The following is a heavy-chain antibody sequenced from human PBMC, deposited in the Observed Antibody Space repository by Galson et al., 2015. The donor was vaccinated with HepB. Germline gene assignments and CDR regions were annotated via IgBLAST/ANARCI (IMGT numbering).Heavy chain of an antibody. CDR1: GYNFTSYW. D-gene: IGHD6-19*01. CDR2: IDPSDSYT. V-gene: IGHV5-10-1*01. CDR3: ARNVYSSNLSDY. J-gene: IGHJ4*02. Sequence: QSGAEVKKPGESLRISCKGSGYNFTSYWISWVRQMPGKGLEWMGRIDPSDSYTNYSPSFQGHVTISADKSISTAYLQWSSLKASDTAMYYCARNVYSSNLSDYWGQGTLVTVSS.